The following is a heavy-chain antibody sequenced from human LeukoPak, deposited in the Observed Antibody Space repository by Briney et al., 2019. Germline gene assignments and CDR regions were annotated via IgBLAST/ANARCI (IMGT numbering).Heavy chain of an antibody. V-gene: IGHV3-53*01. Sequence: PGGSLRLSYAASGLTVSSNYMNWVRQAPGKGLEWVSVIYSGGSTYFADSVKGRFTISRDNSKNTLYLQMNSLRAEDTAVYYCARWRYSDSSGSHYFDYWGQGTLVTVSS. J-gene: IGHJ4*02. CDR2: IYSGGST. CDR3: ARWRYSDSSGSHYFDY. CDR1: GLTVSSNY. D-gene: IGHD3-22*01.